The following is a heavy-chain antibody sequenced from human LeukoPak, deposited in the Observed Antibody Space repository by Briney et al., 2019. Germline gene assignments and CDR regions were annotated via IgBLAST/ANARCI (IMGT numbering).Heavy chain of an antibody. CDR1: GGSISSSNW. CDR2: IYHSGST. D-gene: IGHD6-13*01. J-gene: IGHJ3*02. CDR3: AQYSSSWYETADAFDI. V-gene: IGHV4-4*02. Sequence: SGTLSLTCAVSGGSISSSNWWSWVRQPPGKGLEWIGEIYHSGSTNYNPSLKSRVTISVDKSKNQFSLKLSPVTAADTAVYYCAQYSSSWYETADAFDIWGQGTMVTVSS.